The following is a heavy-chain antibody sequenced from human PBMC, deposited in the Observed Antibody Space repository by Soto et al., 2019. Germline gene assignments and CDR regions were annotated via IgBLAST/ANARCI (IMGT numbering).Heavy chain of an antibody. CDR1: GFTFSSYG. CDR2: ISYDGSNK. CDR3: AKAVSRLPAY. D-gene: IGHD6-19*01. Sequence: GGSLRLSCAASGFTFSSYGMHWVRQAPGKGLEWVAVISYDGSNKYYADSVKGRFTISRDNSKNTLYLQMNSLRAEDTAVYYCAKAVSRLPAYWGQGTLVTVSS. V-gene: IGHV3-30*18. J-gene: IGHJ4*02.